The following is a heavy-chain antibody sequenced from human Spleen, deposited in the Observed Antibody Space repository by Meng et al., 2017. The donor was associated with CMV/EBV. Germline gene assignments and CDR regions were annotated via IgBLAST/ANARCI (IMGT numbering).Heavy chain of an antibody. Sequence: GESLKISCVVSGFPFSVYDMNWVRQAPGKGLEWVASISRNDDYIYYADSVKGRFTVSRDNSKNTLYLQMNSVRAEDTAVYYCAKAFSASWYREYYDSWGQGTLVTVSS. CDR1: GFPFSVYD. V-gene: IGHV3-21*04. D-gene: IGHD6-13*01. CDR2: ISRNDDYI. CDR3: AKAFSASWYREYYDS. J-gene: IGHJ4*02.